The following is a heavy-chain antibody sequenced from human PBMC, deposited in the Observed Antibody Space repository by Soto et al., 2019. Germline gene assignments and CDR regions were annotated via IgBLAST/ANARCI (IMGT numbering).Heavy chain of an antibody. V-gene: IGHV4-59*07. J-gene: IGHJ3*01. CDR2: VSYNGNT. Sequence: QVQLKESGPGLVKPADTLSLKCTVSGGSITPYYWSWIRQTHGGELEWIGYVSYNGNTNYNPSLKIRVSISADTSKNEFSLKLTSLTAADAAIYFCARQQYTVVTAFDVWGQGTMVAVSS. D-gene: IGHD2-15*01. CDR1: GGSITPYY. CDR3: ARQQYTVVTAFDV.